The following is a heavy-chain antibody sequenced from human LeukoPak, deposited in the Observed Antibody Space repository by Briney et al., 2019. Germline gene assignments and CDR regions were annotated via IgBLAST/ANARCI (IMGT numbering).Heavy chain of an antibody. CDR2: ISAYNGNT. Sequence: ASVKVSCKASGYTFTSYGISWVRQAPGQGLEWMGWISAYNGNTNYAQKLQGRVTMTTDTSTSTAYMELRSLRSDDTAVYYCARAPSHSSCWLSDWYFDLWGRGTLVTVSS. D-gene: IGHD6-13*01. V-gene: IGHV1-18*01. CDR3: ARAPSHSSCWLSDWYFDL. J-gene: IGHJ2*01. CDR1: GYTFTSYG.